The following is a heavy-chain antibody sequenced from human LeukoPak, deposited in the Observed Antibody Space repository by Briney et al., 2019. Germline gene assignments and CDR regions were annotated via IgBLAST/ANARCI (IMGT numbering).Heavy chain of an antibody. V-gene: IGHV4-30-4*01. CDR3: ARRIAAAALGYYFDY. Sequence: SQTLSLTCTVSGGSISSDDYYWSWIRHPPGKGLEWIGYVFYSGSTYYNPSLKSRVTISVDRSKNQFSLNLRSVTAADTAVYYCARRIAAAALGYYFDYWGQGTLVTVSS. J-gene: IGHJ4*02. D-gene: IGHD6-13*01. CDR2: VFYSGST. CDR1: GGSISSDDYY.